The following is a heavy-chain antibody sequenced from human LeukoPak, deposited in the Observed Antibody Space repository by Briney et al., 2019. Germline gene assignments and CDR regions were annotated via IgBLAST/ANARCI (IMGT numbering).Heavy chain of an antibody. J-gene: IGHJ4*02. CDR2: ITDRGTT. V-gene: IGHV4-34*01. CDR3: ARGSKYSYGHNY. Sequence: SETLSLTCAVYGGSFSGYYWTWIRQSPGKGLEWIGDITDRGTTNYNPSLNSRVTMSVETSKNQFSLMLTSLTAADTAVYFCARGSKYSYGHNYWGQGTLVTVSS. CDR1: GGSFSGYY. D-gene: IGHD5-18*01.